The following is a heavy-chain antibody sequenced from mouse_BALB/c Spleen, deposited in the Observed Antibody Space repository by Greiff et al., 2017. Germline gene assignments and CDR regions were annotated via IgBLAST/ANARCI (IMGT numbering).Heavy chain of an antibody. CDR1: GFTFSDYY. CDR2: ISDGGSYT. J-gene: IGHJ2*01. Sequence: EVQVEESGGGLVKPGGSLKLSCAASGFTFSDYYMYWVRQTPEKRLEWVATISDGGSYTYYPDSVKGRFTISRDNAKNKLYLQMSSLKSEDTAMYYCARDSDYGNYVGYFDYWGQGTTLTVSS. CDR3: ARDSDYGNYVGYFDY. D-gene: IGHD2-1*01. V-gene: IGHV5-4*02.